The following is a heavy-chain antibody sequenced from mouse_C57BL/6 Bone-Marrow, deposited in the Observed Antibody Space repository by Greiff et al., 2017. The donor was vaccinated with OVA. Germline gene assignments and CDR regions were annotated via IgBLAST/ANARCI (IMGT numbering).Heavy chain of an antibody. CDR3: AREDYYGPYWYFDV. Sequence: VMLVESGAELARPGASVKLSCKASGYTFTSYGISWVKQRTGQGLEWIGEIYPRSGNTYYNEKFKGKATLTADKSSSTAYMALRSLTSEDSAVYFCAREDYYGPYWYFDVWGTGTTVTVSS. CDR2: IYPRSGNT. CDR1: GYTFTSYG. D-gene: IGHD1-1*01. J-gene: IGHJ1*03. V-gene: IGHV1-81*01.